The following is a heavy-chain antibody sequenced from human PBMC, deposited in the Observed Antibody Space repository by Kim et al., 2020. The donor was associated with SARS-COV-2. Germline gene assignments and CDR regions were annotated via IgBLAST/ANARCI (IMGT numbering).Heavy chain of an antibody. CDR2: IIDSDGST. V-gene: IGHV3-23*01. J-gene: IGHJ4*02. Sequence: GGSLRLSCAASGFTFTNYAMSWVRQAPGKGLEWVSAIIDSDGSTYYADSVKGRFTISSDNSKNTLYLQMDSLRAEDTAVYYCAKEGKRELTFDSWGQGAPVTVSS. CDR1: GFTFTNYA. CDR3: AKEGKRELTFDS. D-gene: IGHD1-26*01.